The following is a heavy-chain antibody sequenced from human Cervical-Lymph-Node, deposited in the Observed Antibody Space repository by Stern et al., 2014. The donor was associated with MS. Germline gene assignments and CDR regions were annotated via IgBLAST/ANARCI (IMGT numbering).Heavy chain of an antibody. J-gene: IGHJ4*02. CDR2: IYYSGST. Sequence: QVQLQESGPGLVKPSQTLSLTCTVSGGSISSGGYYWSWIRQHPGKGLEWIGYIYYSGSTYSNPALKSRVTISVDTSKNQFSLKLSSVTAADTAVYYCARVPYDFWSGYYPFDYWGQGTLVTVSS. V-gene: IGHV4-31*03. CDR1: GGSISSGGYY. CDR3: ARVPYDFWSGYYPFDY. D-gene: IGHD3-3*01.